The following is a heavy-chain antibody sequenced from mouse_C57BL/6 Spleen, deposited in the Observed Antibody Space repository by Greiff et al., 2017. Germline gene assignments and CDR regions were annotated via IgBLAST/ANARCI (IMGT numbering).Heavy chain of an antibody. CDR3: AREGDAMDY. V-gene: IGHV5-15*04. CDR1: GFTFSDYG. Sequence: EVKVEESGGGLVQPGGSLKLSCAASGFTFSDYGMAWVRQAPRKGPEWVAFISNLAYSIYYADTVTGRFTISRENAKNTLYLEMSSLRSEDTAMYYCAREGDAMDYWGQGTSVTVSS. CDR2: ISNLAYSI. J-gene: IGHJ4*01.